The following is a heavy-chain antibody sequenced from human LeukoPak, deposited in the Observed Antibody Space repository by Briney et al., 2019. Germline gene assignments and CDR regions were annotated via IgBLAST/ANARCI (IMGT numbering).Heavy chain of an antibody. CDR3: ARSLLQYCSGGSCYSDYYYYYGMDV. Sequence: GGSLRLSCAASGVTFSSYEMNWVRQAPGKGLEWVSYISSGGNTVHYADSVKGRFTISRDNTKNSLYLQMNSLRAEDTAVYYCARSLLQYCSGGSCYSDYYYYYGMDVWGQGTTVTVSS. CDR2: ISSGGNTV. V-gene: IGHV3-48*03. J-gene: IGHJ6*02. D-gene: IGHD2-15*01. CDR1: GVTFSSYE.